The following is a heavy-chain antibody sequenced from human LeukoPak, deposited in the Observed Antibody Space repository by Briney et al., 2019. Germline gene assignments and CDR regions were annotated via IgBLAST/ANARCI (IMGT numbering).Heavy chain of an antibody. CDR1: GGSISSYY. Sequence: SETLSLTCTVSGGSISSYYWSWIRQPPGKGLEWIGYIYYSGSTNYNPSLKSRVTISVDTSKNQSSLKLSSVTAADTAVYYCARDRRDGYNYDYYYYYMDVWGKGTTVTVSS. CDR3: ARDRRDGYNYDYYYYYMDV. J-gene: IGHJ6*03. D-gene: IGHD5-24*01. V-gene: IGHV4-59*01. CDR2: IYYSGST.